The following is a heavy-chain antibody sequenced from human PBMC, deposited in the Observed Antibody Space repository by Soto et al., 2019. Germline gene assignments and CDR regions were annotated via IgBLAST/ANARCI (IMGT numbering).Heavy chain of an antibody. CDR2: VSASGGTT. CDR3: AKDLVNYYYDSSGYSSYGMDV. V-gene: IGHV3-23*01. D-gene: IGHD3-22*01. Sequence: GGSLRLSCAASGFTFRSYATNWVRQAPGKGREWVSAVSASGGTTYYADSVKGRNTNSRDNSKSTLDLQMNSLRAEDTAVYYCAKDLVNYYYDSSGYSSYGMDVWGQGTTVTVAS. CDR1: GFTFRSYA. J-gene: IGHJ6*02.